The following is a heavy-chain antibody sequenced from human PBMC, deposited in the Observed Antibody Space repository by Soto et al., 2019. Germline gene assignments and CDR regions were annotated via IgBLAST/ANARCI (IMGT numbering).Heavy chain of an antibody. Sequence: SETLSLTCTVSGGSISSGDYYWSWIRQPPGKGLEWIGYIYYSGSTYYNPSLKSRVTISVDTSKNQFSLKLSSVTAADTAVYYCARDDGSSGWYGNWFDPWGQGTLVTVSS. J-gene: IGHJ5*02. CDR1: GGSISSGDYY. CDR2: IYYSGST. D-gene: IGHD6-19*01. CDR3: ARDDGSSGWYGNWFDP. V-gene: IGHV4-30-4*01.